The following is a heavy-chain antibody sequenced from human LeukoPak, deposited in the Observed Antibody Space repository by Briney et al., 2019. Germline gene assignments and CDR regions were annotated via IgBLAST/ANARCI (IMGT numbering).Heavy chain of an antibody. CDR3: ARAGVARSYYNFWSGSDAFDI. CDR1: GGSISSYY. CDR2: IYTSGST. J-gene: IGHJ3*02. D-gene: IGHD3-3*01. Sequence: KPSETLSLTCTVSGGSISSYYWSWIRQPAGKGLEWIGRIYTSGSTNYNPSLKSRVTMSVDTSKNQFSLKLSSVTAADTAVYYCARAGVARSYYNFWSGSDAFDIWGQGTMVTVSS. V-gene: IGHV4-4*07.